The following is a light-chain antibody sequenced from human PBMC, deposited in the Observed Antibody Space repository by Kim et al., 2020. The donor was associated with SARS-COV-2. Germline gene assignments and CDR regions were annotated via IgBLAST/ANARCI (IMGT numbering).Light chain of an antibody. Sequence: EIVLTQSPGTLSLSPGERATLSCRASQSVTRDHLAWYQQKPGQAPRLLIYAASRRVTGIPDRFSGSGSGTDFTLTITRLEPEDFAVYYCQRYGNSPSLTFGGGTKLEI. CDR1: QSVTRDH. CDR2: AAS. CDR3: QRYGNSPSLT. V-gene: IGKV3-20*01. J-gene: IGKJ4*01.